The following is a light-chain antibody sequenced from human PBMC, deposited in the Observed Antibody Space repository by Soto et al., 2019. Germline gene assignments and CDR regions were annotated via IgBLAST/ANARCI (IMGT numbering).Light chain of an antibody. CDR1: SSDVGSDNL. Sequence: QSVLTQPASVSGSPGQSITISCTGTSSDVGSDNLVSWYQQHRGKALKLMIYEGSKRPSGVSNRFSGSKSGNTASLTISGLQAEDEADYYCCSYAGSSTYVFGTGTKVTVL. V-gene: IGLV2-23*01. CDR3: CSYAGSSTYV. CDR2: EGS. J-gene: IGLJ1*01.